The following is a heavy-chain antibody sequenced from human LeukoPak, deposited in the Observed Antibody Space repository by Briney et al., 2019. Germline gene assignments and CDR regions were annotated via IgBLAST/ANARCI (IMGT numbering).Heavy chain of an antibody. V-gene: IGHV4-34*01. CDR1: GGSFSGYY. CDR2: INHSGST. CDR3: ARGVRRFDP. D-gene: IGHD6-6*01. Sequence: PSETLSLTCAVYGGSFSGYYWSWIRQPPGKGLEWIGEINHSGSTNYNPSLKSRVTISVDTSKNQFSLKLSSVTAVDTAVYYCARGVRRFDPWGQGTLVTVSS. J-gene: IGHJ5*02.